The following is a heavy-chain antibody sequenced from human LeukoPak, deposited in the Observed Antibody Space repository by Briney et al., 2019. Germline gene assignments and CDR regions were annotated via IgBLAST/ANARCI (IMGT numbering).Heavy chain of an antibody. V-gene: IGHV4-61*02. CDR3: VRGPYGSGISNWFDP. J-gene: IGHJ5*02. Sequence: PSETLSLTCTVSGNSISSGDNYWSWIRQPAGKGLEWIGRIYTSGSTNYNPSLKSRVTISGDTSKNQFSLRLSSVTAADTAVYYCVRGPYGSGISNWFDPWGQGTLVIVSS. D-gene: IGHD3-10*01. CDR1: GNSISSGDNY. CDR2: IYTSGST.